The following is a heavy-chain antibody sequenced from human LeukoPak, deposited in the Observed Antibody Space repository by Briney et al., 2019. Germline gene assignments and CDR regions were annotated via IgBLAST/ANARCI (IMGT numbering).Heavy chain of an antibody. Sequence: GGSLRLSCAASGFTFSSYSMNWVRQAPGKGLEWVSLISGNGVSTYYADSVKGRFTISRDNSKHSLFLQMNSLRTEDTALYYCVKDTSSSWYPPTDSFDIWGRGTMVTVSS. D-gene: IGHD6-13*01. CDR2: ISGNGVST. J-gene: IGHJ3*02. CDR3: VKDTSSSWYPPTDSFDI. V-gene: IGHV3-43*02. CDR1: GFTFSSYS.